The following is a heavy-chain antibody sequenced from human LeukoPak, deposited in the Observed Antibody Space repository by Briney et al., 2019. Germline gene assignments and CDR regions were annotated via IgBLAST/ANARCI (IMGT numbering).Heavy chain of an antibody. CDR3: ASGAAAGTRSYFDY. CDR2: IYYSGST. CDR1: GGSISSYY. D-gene: IGHD6-13*01. J-gene: IGHJ4*02. V-gene: IGHV4-59*01. Sequence: SETLSLTCTVSGGSISSYYWSWIRQPPGKGLEWIGYIYYSGSTNYNPSLKSRVTISVDTSKNQFSLKLSSVTAADTAVYYCASGAAAGTRSYFDYWGQGTLVTVSS.